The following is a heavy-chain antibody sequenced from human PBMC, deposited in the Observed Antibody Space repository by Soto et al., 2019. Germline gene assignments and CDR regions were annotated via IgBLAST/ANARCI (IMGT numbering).Heavy chain of an antibody. J-gene: IGHJ4*02. D-gene: IGHD6-13*01. CDR1: GYTFTSYD. CDR3: ARRFGYSSPPRYY. CDR2: MNTNSGNT. V-gene: IGHV1-8*01. Sequence: QVQLVQSGAEGKKPGASVKVSCKASGYTFTSYDINWVRQATGQGLEWMGWMNTNSGNTGYAQKLQGRVTMTRNTSISTAYMELSSLRSEDTAVYYCARRFGYSSPPRYYWSQGTMVTVSS.